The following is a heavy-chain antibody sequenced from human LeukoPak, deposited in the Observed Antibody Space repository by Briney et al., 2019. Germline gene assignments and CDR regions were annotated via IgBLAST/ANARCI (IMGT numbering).Heavy chain of an antibody. J-gene: IGHJ5*02. D-gene: IGHD5-18*01. V-gene: IGHV3-9*01. CDR3: AAVDVDTAFP. Sequence: GGSLRLSCAASGFTFDDYAMHWVRQAPGKGLEWVSGISWNSGSIVYADSVKGRFTISRDNAKNSLYLLMNSLRAEDTAVYYCAAVDVDTAFPWGQGTLVTVSS. CDR1: GFTFDDYA. CDR2: ISWNSGSI.